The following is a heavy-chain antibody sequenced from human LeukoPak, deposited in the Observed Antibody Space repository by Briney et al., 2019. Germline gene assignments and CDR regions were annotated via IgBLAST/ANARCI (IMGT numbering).Heavy chain of an antibody. D-gene: IGHD5-24*01. CDR2: IIPILGIA. Sequence: SVKVSCKASGGTFSSYTISWVRQAPGQGFEWMGRIIPILGIANYAQKFQGRVTITADKSTSTAYMELSSLRSEDTAVYYCARDSLGRDGYNYDYWGQGTLVAVSS. CDR3: ARDSLGRDGYNYDY. J-gene: IGHJ4*02. CDR1: GGTFSSYT. V-gene: IGHV1-69*04.